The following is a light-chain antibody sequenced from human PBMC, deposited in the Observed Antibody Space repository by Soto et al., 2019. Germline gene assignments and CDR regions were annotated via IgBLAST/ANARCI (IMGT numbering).Light chain of an antibody. V-gene: IGKV1-5*01. CDR1: QTISSW. Sequence: DIQMTQAPSTLSLCVGDRVTITCRASQTISSWLAWYQQKPGKAPKLLIYDASSLESGVPSRFSGSGSGTEFTLTISSLQPDDFATYYCQQYNSYSRTFGQGTKVDIK. CDR3: QQYNSYSRT. J-gene: IGKJ1*01. CDR2: DAS.